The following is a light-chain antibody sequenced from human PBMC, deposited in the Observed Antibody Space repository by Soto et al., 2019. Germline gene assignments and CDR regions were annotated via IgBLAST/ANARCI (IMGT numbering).Light chain of an antibody. CDR2: NNN. CDR3: GAWDDSLNHV. Sequence: QPVLTQPPSASGTPGQRVTISRSGSGSNIGSNAVNWYQQFPGTAPKLLIYNNNQRPSGVPARFSGSKSGTSASLAISGLQSEDEADYYCGAWDDSLNHVFGTGTKLTVL. J-gene: IGLJ1*01. CDR1: GSNIGSNA. V-gene: IGLV1-44*01.